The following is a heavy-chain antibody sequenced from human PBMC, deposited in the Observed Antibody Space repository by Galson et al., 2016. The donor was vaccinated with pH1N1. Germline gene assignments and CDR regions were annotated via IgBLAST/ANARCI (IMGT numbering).Heavy chain of an antibody. Sequence: SVKVSCKAPGGTFSSYGVSWVRQAPGQGLEWVGRIVPMYPAAVNAIYAQTFEGRVTITADDSSSTVYMQMRSLRSADTATYSCAPNDPEYFLQWGKGTLVTVSS. J-gene: IGHJ1*01. V-gene: IGHV1-69*13. D-gene: IGHD1-1*01. CDR1: GGTFSSYG. CDR3: APNDPEYFLQ. CDR2: IVPMYPAAVNA.